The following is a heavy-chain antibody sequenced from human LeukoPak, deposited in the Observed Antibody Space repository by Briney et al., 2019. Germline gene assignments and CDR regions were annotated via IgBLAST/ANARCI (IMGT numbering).Heavy chain of an antibody. D-gene: IGHD3-10*01. J-gene: IGHJ4*02. CDR1: GDSMTNNY. Sequence: PSETLSLTCTVSGDSMTNNYWSWLRQSPGKGLEWVGYVSYRGSTDYNASLKGRVTVSLDTSKSQFSLKMNSVSAADTAVYYCARDGNYYGSGSYGIFDYWGQGTLVTVSS. V-gene: IGHV4-59*01. CDR2: VSYRGST. CDR3: ARDGNYYGSGSYGIFDY.